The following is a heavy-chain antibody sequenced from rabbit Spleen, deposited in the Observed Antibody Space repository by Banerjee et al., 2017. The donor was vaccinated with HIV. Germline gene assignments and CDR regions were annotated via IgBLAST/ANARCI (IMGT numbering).Heavy chain of an antibody. CDR2: IDTGSVSA. CDR3: GRDPYTSAGL. J-gene: IGHJ4*01. Sequence: QEQLEESGGGLVKPEGSLTLTCKASGVSFNDKDVMCWVRQAPGKGLEWIGCIDTGSVSAYYASWAKGRFTLSKPSSTTVTLQMTSLTAADTATYFCGRDPYTSAGLWGPGTLVTVS. D-gene: IGHD1-1*01. V-gene: IGHV1S45*01. CDR1: GVSFNDKDV.